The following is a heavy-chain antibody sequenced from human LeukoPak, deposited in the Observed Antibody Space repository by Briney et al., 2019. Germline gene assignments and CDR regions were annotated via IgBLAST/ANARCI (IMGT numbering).Heavy chain of an antibody. CDR1: GGSISSYY. CDR3: ARGGYYGSGNDFRFDP. CDR2: IHYTGST. V-gene: IGHV4-59*01. D-gene: IGHD3-10*01. Sequence: SETLSLTCTVSGGSISSYYWSWIRQSPGKGLECIGYIHYTGSTNYNPSLKSRVTISVDTSKNQFSLKLSSVTAADTAIYYCARGGYYGSGNDFRFDPWGQGTLVTVSS. J-gene: IGHJ5*02.